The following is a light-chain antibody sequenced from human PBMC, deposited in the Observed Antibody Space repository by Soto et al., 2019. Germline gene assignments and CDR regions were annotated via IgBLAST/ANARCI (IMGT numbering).Light chain of an antibody. CDR1: QSVSSN. CDR2: GAS. Sequence: EIVMTQSPATLSVSPGERATLSCRASQSVSSNLAWYQQKPGQAPRLLIYGASTRATGIPARFSGSGSGTEFTPTISSLQSKDFAVYYCQQYNNWGTFGQGTKVEIK. V-gene: IGKV3-15*01. J-gene: IGKJ1*01. CDR3: QQYNNWGT.